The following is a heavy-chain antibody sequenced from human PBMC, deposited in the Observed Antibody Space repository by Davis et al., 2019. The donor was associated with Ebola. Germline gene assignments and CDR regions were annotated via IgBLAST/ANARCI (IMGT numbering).Heavy chain of an antibody. Sequence: SETLSLTCAISGDSVSSGGWNWIRQSPSRGLEWLGRTYYSSKWYNDYAVSVKSRITINPDTSKNQFSLQLNSVTPEDTALYYCARGWLRAGIDVWGEGTTVTVSS. CDR2: TYYSSKWYN. J-gene: IGHJ6*04. CDR3: ARGWLRAGIDV. D-gene: IGHD5-18*01. V-gene: IGHV6-1*01. CDR1: GDSVSSGG.